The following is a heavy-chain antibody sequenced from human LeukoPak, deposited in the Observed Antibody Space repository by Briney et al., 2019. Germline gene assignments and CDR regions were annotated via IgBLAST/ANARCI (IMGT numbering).Heavy chain of an antibody. V-gene: IGHV4-34*01. CDR2: INHSGST. CDR1: GGSFSGYY. J-gene: IGHJ4*02. Sequence: PSETLSLTCAVYGGSFSGYYWSWIRQPPGKGLEWIGEINHSGSTNYNPSLKSRVTIPVDTTKTQFSLKLSSVTAADTAVYYCARGQVSDYWGQGTLVTVSS. CDR3: ARGQVSDY.